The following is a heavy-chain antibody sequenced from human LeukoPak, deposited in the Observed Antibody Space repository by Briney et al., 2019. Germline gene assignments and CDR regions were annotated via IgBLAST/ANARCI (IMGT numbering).Heavy chain of an antibody. D-gene: IGHD2-15*01. Sequence: PSETLSLTCSVSGGSISSYYWSWIRQPPGKGLECIGCIYYSGSTNYNPSLKSRVTISVDTSKNHFSLNLSSVTAADTAVYYCARRVRAYCSGGSCYDDWHFDLWGRGTLVTVSS. V-gene: IGHV4-59*08. CDR1: GGSISSYY. CDR2: IYYSGST. CDR3: ARRVRAYCSGGSCYDDWHFDL. J-gene: IGHJ2*01.